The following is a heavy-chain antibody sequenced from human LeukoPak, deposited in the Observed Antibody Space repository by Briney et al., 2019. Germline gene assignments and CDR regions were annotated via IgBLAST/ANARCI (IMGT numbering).Heavy chain of an antibody. J-gene: IGHJ4*02. V-gene: IGHV3-15*01. D-gene: IGHD2-2*01. CDR2: IKSKTDGGTT. CDR3: TTLAAVLCSNTSCYDSFDY. CDR1: GFIFSNAW. Sequence: GSLRLSCAASGFIFSNAWMIWVRQAPGKGLEWVGRIKSKTDGGTTDYAAPVKGRFTISRDDSKNTLYLQMNSLKTEDTAVYYCTTLAAVLCSNTSCYDSFDYWGQGTQVTVSS.